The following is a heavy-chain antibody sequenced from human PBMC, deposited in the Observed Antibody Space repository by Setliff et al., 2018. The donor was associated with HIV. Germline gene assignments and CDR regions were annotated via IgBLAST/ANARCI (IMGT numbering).Heavy chain of an antibody. CDR2: VYYDGRT. D-gene: IGHD3-16*01. Sequence: SETLSLTCTGSGDSIRTGAYYWGWIRQPPGKGLAWIGSVYYDGRTFYNPSLKSRVTISVDMSKNQFSLKLSSVTAADTAVYYCARGSKGGFFDYWGQGTLVTVSS. CDR3: ARGSKGGFFDY. J-gene: IGHJ4*02. CDR1: GDSIRTGAYY. V-gene: IGHV4-39*07.